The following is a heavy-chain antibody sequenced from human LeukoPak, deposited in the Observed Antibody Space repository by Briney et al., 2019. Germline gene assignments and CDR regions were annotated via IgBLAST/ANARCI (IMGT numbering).Heavy chain of an antibody. CDR1: GYSISSGYY. Sequence: SETLSLTCTVSGYSISSGYYRGWIRQPPGKGLEWIGSIYHSGSTYYNPSLKSRVTISVDTSKNQFSLKLSSVTAADTAVYYCAGDLGGFDWLLPWGQGTLVTVSS. CDR3: AGDLGGFDWLLP. V-gene: IGHV4-38-2*02. CDR2: IYHSGST. J-gene: IGHJ5*02. D-gene: IGHD3-9*01.